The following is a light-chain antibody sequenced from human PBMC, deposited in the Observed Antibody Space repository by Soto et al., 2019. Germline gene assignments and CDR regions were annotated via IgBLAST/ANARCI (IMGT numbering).Light chain of an antibody. CDR2: AAS. J-gene: IGKJ4*01. CDR1: QSISNH. V-gene: IGKV1-39*01. CDR3: QQSYSTPPLT. Sequence: DIQMTQSPSSLSASVEGRVIITCRASQSISNHLNWYQQKPGKAPKLLIYAASSLQSGVPSRFSGSGSGTDFTLTISSLQPEDFATYYCQQSYSTPPLTFGGGTKVDIK.